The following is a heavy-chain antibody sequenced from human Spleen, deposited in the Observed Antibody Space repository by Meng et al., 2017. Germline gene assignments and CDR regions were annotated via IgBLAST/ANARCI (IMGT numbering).Heavy chain of an antibody. CDR1: GCYIRSGGYY. J-gene: IGHJ5*02. D-gene: IGHD3-10*01. CDR2: IYYSGTT. V-gene: IGHV4-31*03. CDR3: ARDGVGYGSGTNKWFDP. Sequence: LQKCGLVLLKTSPTLSLHRSVSGCYIRSGGYYWNWIRHHPGKGLEWIGYIYYSGTTYYNPSLKSRVTMSGETSKNQFSLKLSSVTAADTAVYFCARDGVGYGSGTNKWFDPWGQGTLVTVSS.